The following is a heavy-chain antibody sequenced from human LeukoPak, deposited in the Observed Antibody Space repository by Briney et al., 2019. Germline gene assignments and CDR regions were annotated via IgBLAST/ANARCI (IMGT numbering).Heavy chain of an antibody. D-gene: IGHD3-22*01. CDR2: IDSSTSHI. J-gene: IGHJ4*02. Sequence: PGGSLRLSCEASGFTFNIYSMSWVRQAPGKGLEWVSSIDSSTSHIYYADSVKGRFTISRDNPKNTLYLQMNSLRAEDTAVYFCAKRGVVIRVILVGFHKEAYYFDSWGLGALVTVSS. V-gene: IGHV3-21*04. CDR3: AKRGVVIRVILVGFHKEAYYFDS. CDR1: GFTFNIYS.